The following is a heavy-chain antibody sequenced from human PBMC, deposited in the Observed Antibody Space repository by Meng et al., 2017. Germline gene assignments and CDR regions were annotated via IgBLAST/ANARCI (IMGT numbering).Heavy chain of an antibody. V-gene: IGHV1-2*06. CDR1: GYTFTSYY. D-gene: IGHD2-15*01. Sequence: ASVKVSCKASGYTFTSYYMHWVRQAPGQGLEWMGRINPNSGGTNYAQKFQGRVTMTRDTSISTAYMELSRLRSDDTAVYYCARFGPRIAAPVSINNWFDPWGQGTLVTVSS. CDR3: ARFGPRIAAPVSINNWFDP. CDR2: INPNSGGT. J-gene: IGHJ5*02.